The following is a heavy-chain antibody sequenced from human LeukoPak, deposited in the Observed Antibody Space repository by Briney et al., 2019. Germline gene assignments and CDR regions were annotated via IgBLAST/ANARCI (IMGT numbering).Heavy chain of an antibody. V-gene: IGHV4-30-4*08. D-gene: IGHD1-26*01. Sequence: PSQTLSLTCTVSGGSISSGDYYWSWTRQPPGKGLEWIGYIYYSGSTYYNPSLKSRVTISVDTSKNQFSLKLSSVTAADTAVYYCARERGTRESPGHYYYMDVWGKGTTVTVSS. CDR3: ARERGTRESPGHYYYMDV. J-gene: IGHJ6*03. CDR1: GGSISSGDYY. CDR2: IYYSGST.